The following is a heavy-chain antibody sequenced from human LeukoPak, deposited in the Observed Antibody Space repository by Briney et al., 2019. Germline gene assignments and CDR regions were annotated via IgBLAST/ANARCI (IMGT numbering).Heavy chain of an antibody. J-gene: IGHJ4*02. Sequence: GESLKISCKGSGYSFTSYWIGWVRQMPGEGLEWMGIIYPGDSDTRYSPSFQGQVTISADKSISTAYLQWSSLKASDTAMYYCARGAHSVVVTAIDFDYWGQGTLVTVSS. D-gene: IGHD2-21*02. CDR3: ARGAHSVVVTAIDFDY. CDR2: IYPGDSDT. CDR1: GYSFTSYW. V-gene: IGHV5-51*01.